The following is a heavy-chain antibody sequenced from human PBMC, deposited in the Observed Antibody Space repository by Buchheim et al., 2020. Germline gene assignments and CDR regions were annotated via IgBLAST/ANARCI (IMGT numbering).Heavy chain of an antibody. V-gene: IGHV3-30-3*01. CDR3: ARDFGSAHLRGGY. D-gene: IGHD1-26*01. CDR2: ISYDGSNK. J-gene: IGHJ4*02. CDR1: GFTFSSYA. Sequence: VQLLESGGGLVQPGGSLRLSCAASGFTFSSYAMHWVRQAPGKGLEWVAVISYDGSNKYYADSVKGRFTITRDNSKNPPYLQMNSLRAEDTAVYYCARDFGSAHLRGGYWGQGTL.